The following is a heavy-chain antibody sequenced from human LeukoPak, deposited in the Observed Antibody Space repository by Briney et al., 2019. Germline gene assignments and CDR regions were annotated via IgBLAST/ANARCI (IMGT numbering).Heavy chain of an antibody. J-gene: IGHJ4*02. CDR1: GFTFSSYG. CDR2: ISYDGSNK. V-gene: IGHV3-30*18. CDR3: AKDEVGY. Sequence: TGGSLRLSCAASGFTFSSYGMHWVRQAPGKGLEWVAVISYDGSNKYYADSVKGRFTISRDNSKNTLYLQMNSLRAEDTAVYYCAKDEVGYWGQGTLVTVSS.